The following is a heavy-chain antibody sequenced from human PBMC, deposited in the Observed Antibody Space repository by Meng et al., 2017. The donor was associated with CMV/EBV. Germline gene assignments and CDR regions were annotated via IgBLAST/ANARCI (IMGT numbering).Heavy chain of an antibody. CDR1: GFTFSRYE. D-gene: IGHD6-13*01. Sequence: LSLTCAASGFTFSRYEMNWVRQAPGKGLEWVSYISSSGSTIYYADSVKGRFTISRDNAKNSLYLQMNSLRAEDTAVYYCARADGVYSSSWYWFDPWGQGTLVTVSS. CDR2: ISSSGSTI. V-gene: IGHV3-48*03. J-gene: IGHJ5*02. CDR3: ARADGVYSSSWYWFDP.